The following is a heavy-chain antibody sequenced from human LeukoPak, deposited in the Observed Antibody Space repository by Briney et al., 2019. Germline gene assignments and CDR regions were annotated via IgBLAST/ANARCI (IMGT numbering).Heavy chain of an antibody. Sequence: LRLSCAASGFTFSSYAMSWVRQPPGKGLEWIGYIYYSGSTYYNPSLKSRVTISVDTSKNQFSLKLSSVTAADTAVYYCARFTYYYGSGSYGGVYWGQGTLVTVSS. D-gene: IGHD3-10*01. CDR1: GFTFSSYA. V-gene: IGHV4-30-4*08. CDR2: IYYSGST. J-gene: IGHJ4*02. CDR3: ARFTYYYGSGSYGGVY.